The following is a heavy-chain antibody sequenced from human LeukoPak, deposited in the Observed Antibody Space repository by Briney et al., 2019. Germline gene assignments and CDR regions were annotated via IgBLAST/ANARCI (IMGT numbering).Heavy chain of an antibody. Sequence: PGGSLRLSCAASGFTFSSYSMNWVRQAPGKGLEWVSSISSSSSYLYYADSVKGRFTISRDNAKNSLYLQMNSLRAEDTAVYYCARDKGYYDYVWGSYRRDAFDIWGQGTMVTVSS. J-gene: IGHJ3*02. D-gene: IGHD3-16*02. V-gene: IGHV3-21*01. CDR1: GFTFSSYS. CDR3: ARDKGYYDYVWGSYRRDAFDI. CDR2: ISSSSSYL.